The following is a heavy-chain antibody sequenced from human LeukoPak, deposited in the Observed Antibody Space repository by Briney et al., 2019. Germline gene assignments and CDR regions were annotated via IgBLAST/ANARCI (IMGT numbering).Heavy chain of an antibody. CDR1: GGSISSSSYY. CDR2: IYYSGSS. CDR3: ARAVYRFGAPLSHFDY. J-gene: IGHJ4*02. D-gene: IGHD3-10*01. V-gene: IGHV4-39*01. Sequence: SETLSLTCTVSGGSISSSSYYWGWVRQPPGKGREWLGSIYYSGSSYYNPSLKIRVTISVDTSKNQFSLKLTSVAPTAPAWYYCARAVYRFGAPLSHFDYWGQGTLVTVSS.